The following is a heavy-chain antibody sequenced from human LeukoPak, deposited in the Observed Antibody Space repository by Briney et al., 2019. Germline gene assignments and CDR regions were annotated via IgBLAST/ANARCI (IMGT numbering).Heavy chain of an antibody. D-gene: IGHD5-18*01. V-gene: IGHV4-34*01. CDR2: INHSGST. CDR3: ARGLDTDFDY. J-gene: IGHJ4*02. CDR1: GGSFSGYY. Sequence: SETLSLTCAVYGGSFSGYYWSWIRQPPGKGLEWIGEINHSGSTNYNPSLKSRVTISVDTSKNQFSLKLSSVTAADTAVYYCARGLDTDFDYWGQGALVTVSS.